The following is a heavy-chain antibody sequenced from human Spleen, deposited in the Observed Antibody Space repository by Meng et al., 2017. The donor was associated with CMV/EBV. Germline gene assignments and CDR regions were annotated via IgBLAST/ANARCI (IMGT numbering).Heavy chain of an antibody. V-gene: IGHV4-61*01. J-gene: IGHJ5*02. CDR2: IYYSGST. CDR1: SFRSGSSY. D-gene: IGHD2-2*01. CDR3: ARSYYCSSTSCYNWSDP. Sequence: SFRSGSSYWNWIRQPPGKGLEWIGYIYYSGSTNYSPSLKSRVTRSIDTSKNQFSLKLSSVTAADTAVYYCARSYYCSSTSCYNWSDPWGQGTLVTVSS.